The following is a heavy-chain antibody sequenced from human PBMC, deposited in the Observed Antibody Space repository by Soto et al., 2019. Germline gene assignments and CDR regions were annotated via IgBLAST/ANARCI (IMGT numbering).Heavy chain of an antibody. CDR2: ISYDGSNK. Sequence: PEAPLSLSCAASRFTFSSYGMHCVRQDTGKGLEGVAVISYDGSNKYYADSVKGRFTISRDNSKNTLYLQMNSLRAEDTAVYYCAKDWVTIFGVVKGFDYWGQGT. CDR1: RFTFSSYG. CDR3: AKDWVTIFGVVKGFDY. J-gene: IGHJ4*02. D-gene: IGHD3-3*01. V-gene: IGHV3-30*18.